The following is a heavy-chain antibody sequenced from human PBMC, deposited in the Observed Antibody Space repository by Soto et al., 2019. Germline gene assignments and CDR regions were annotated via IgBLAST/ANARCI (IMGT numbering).Heavy chain of an antibody. Sequence: SETLSLTCTVSGGSISSSSCYWGWIRQPPGKGLEWIGSIYYSGSTYYNPSLKSRVTISVDTSKNQFSLKLSSVTAADTAVYYCATVTTRRRGIDYWGQGTLVTVSS. J-gene: IGHJ4*02. CDR2: IYYSGST. CDR3: ATVTTRRRGIDY. V-gene: IGHV4-39*01. CDR1: GGSISSSSCY. D-gene: IGHD4-17*01.